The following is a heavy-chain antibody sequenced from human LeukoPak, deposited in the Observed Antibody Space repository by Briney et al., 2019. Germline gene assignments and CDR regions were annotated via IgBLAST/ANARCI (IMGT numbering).Heavy chain of an antibody. CDR2: IYPGDSDT. Sequence: GESPKVSCKGSGYSFTSYWIGWVRQMPGKGLEWMGIIYPGDSDTRYSPSFQGQVTISADKSISTAYLQWSSLKASDTAMYYCASSSNYVYYYYGMDVWGQGTTVTVSS. D-gene: IGHD4-11*01. J-gene: IGHJ6*02. CDR1: GYSFTSYW. V-gene: IGHV5-51*01. CDR3: ASSSNYVYYYYGMDV.